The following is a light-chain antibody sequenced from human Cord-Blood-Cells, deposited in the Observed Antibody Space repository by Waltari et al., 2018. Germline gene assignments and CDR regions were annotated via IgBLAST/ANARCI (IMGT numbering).Light chain of an antibody. CDR1: SSDVGGYNL. V-gene: IGLV2-23*03. J-gene: IGLJ1*01. Sequence: QSALTQPASVSGSPGQSITISCTGTSSDVGGYNLVSWYQQHPGQAPKLMIYECSKRPSRVSNRFSGAKCANTASLTISGLQAHDEADYYCCSYAGSSTFDVFGTGTKVTVL. CDR2: ECS. CDR3: CSYAGSSTFDV.